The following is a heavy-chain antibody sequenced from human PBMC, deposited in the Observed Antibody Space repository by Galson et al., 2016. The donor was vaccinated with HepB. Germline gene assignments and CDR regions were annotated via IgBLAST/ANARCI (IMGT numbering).Heavy chain of an antibody. D-gene: IGHD1-26*01. J-gene: IGHJ4*02. Sequence: ETLSLTCAVSGASIIDQLWWSWVRQTPGKGLEWIGDIYHSGTTAYNPSPASRLTMSVDTAKNQFSLKFTSVTSADTAVYYCVRRVGDWSYFGNYFFDFWGQGTLVTVSS. CDR1: GASIIDQLW. CDR3: VRRVGDWSYFGNYFFDF. V-gene: IGHV4-4*02. CDR2: IYHSGTT.